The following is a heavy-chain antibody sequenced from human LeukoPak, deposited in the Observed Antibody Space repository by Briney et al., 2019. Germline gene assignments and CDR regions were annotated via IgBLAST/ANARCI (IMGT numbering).Heavy chain of an antibody. J-gene: IGHJ1*01. CDR3: ASGLYQVLFPYRGEYLQH. Sequence: SETLSLTCTVSGYSISSGYYWGWIRQPPGKGLEWIGSITHSGIPYYSPSLKSRVTISVDTSKNQFSLKLNSVTAADTAVYHCASGLYQVLFPYRGEYLQHWGQGTRVIVSS. V-gene: IGHV4-38-2*02. D-gene: IGHD2-2*01. CDR2: ITHSGIP. CDR1: GYSISSGYY.